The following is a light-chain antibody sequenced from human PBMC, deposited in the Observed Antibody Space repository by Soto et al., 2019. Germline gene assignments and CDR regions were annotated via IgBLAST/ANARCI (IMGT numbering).Light chain of an antibody. V-gene: IGKV3-20*01. CDR3: QQYSSFSRT. CDR2: DAS. CDR1: QTVRNNY. Sequence: EFVLTQSPGTLSLSPGERATLSCRASQTVRNNYLAWYQQKPGQAPRLLIYDASSRATGVPDRFSGSGSGTVFTLTISSLQPDDFATYYCQQYSSFSRTFGQGTKVDIK. J-gene: IGKJ1*01.